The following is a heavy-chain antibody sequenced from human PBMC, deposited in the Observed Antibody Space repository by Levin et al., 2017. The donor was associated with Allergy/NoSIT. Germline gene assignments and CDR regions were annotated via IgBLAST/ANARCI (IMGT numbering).Heavy chain of an antibody. D-gene: IGHD3-22*01. CDR2: INQDGSEK. CDR3: TRDPYVIIGYGGYGAFDI. CDR1: GFTLSRFW. V-gene: IGHV3-7*01. Sequence: GGSLRLSCAASGFTLSRFWTTWVRRAPGKGLEWVTNINQDGSEKQYVDSVKGRFTISRDYANNSVYLQMTTLRADDTAMYYCTRDPYVIIGYGGYGAFDIWGQGTMVTVSS. J-gene: IGHJ3*02.